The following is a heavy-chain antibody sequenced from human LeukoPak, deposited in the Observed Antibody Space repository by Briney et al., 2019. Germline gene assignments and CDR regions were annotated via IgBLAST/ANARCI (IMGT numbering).Heavy chain of an antibody. D-gene: IGHD1-7*01. CDR1: GGSFSGYY. Sequence: SETLSLTCAVYGGSFSGYYWSWIRQPPGKGLEWIGEINHCGSTNYNPSLKSRVTISVDTSKNQFSLKLSSVTAADTAVYYCARGPWYYVAFDIWGQGTMVTVSS. CDR2: INHCGST. V-gene: IGHV4-34*01. J-gene: IGHJ3*02. CDR3: ARGPWYYVAFDI.